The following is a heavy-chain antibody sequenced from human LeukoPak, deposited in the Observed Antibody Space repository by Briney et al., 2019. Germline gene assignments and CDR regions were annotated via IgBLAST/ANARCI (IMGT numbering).Heavy chain of an antibody. Sequence: VGSLRLSCTASEFTVSRNYMLWVRQAPGKGLEWVSLIFSNGDTHYADSVKGRFTISRDTSKNTVSLQMNSLRVEDTAMYYCTRDQMNYWGQGTLVTVSS. CDR2: IFSNGDT. V-gene: IGHV3-53*01. CDR3: TRDQMNY. CDR1: EFTVSRNY. D-gene: IGHD5-24*01. J-gene: IGHJ4*02.